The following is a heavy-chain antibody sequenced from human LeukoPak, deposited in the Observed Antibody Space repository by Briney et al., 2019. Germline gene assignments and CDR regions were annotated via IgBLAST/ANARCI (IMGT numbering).Heavy chain of an antibody. CDR1: GYTFTGFY. J-gene: IGHJ4*02. D-gene: IGHD6-13*01. V-gene: IGHV1-2*02. Sequence: GASVKVSCKASGYTFTGFYMHWVRQAPGQGLEWMGWINPHSADTGYAQKFLGRVTMTRDMSISTIYMELTRLRSDDTALYYCARWGGYSSSPDYWGQGTLVTVSS. CDR2: INPHSADT. CDR3: ARWGGYSSSPDY.